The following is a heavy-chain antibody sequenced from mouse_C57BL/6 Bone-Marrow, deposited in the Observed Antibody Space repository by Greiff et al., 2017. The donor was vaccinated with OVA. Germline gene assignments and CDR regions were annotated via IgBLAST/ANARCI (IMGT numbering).Heavy chain of an antibody. D-gene: IGHD2-5*01. CDR2: INPSNGGT. J-gene: IGHJ3*01. V-gene: IGHV1-53*01. CDR3: ARSTVAYSNYWFAY. CDR1: GYTFTSYW. Sequence: QVQLQQPGPELVKPGASVKLSCKASGYTFTSYWMHWVKQRPGQGLEWIGNINPSNGGTNYNEKFKSKATLTVDKSSSTAYMQLSSLTSEDSAVYDCARSTVAYSNYWFAYWGQGTLVTVSA.